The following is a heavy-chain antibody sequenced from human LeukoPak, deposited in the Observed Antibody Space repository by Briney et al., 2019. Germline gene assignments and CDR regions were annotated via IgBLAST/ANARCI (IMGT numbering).Heavy chain of an antibody. V-gene: IGHV4-30-2*01. CDR2: IYHSGST. J-gene: IGHJ6*04. Sequence: SQTLSLTCAVPGGSISSGGYSWSWIRQPPGKGLEWIGYIYHSGSTYYNPSLKSRVTISVDRSKNQFSLKLSSVTAADTAVYYCAREGGGDGMDVWGKGTTVTVSS. CDR3: AREGGGDGMDV. CDR1: GGSISSGGYS.